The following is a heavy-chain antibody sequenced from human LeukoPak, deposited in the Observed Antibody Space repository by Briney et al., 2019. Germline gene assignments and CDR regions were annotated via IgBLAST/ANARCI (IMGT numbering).Heavy chain of an antibody. CDR2: IYSGGST. Sequence: GGSLRLSCAASGFTVSSNDMSWVRQAPGKGLEWVSVIYSGGSTYYADSVKGRFTISRDNSKNTLDLQMNSLRAEDTAVYYCASRRGYSYGYDYWGQGTLVTVSS. D-gene: IGHD5-18*01. CDR3: ASRRGYSYGYDY. J-gene: IGHJ4*02. V-gene: IGHV3-53*01. CDR1: GFTVSSND.